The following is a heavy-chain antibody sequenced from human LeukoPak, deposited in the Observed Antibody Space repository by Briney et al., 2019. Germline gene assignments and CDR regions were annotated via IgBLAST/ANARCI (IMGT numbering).Heavy chain of an antibody. CDR1: GGPITEYY. D-gene: IGHD1-26*01. CDR2: IYHTGST. Sequence: SETLSLTCSVSGGPITEYYWRWIRQPPGKGREGMGYIYHTGSTNYSHSLKSRVTMSVDASRNQFSLKLVSVTAADTAVYYCARDRGTTGYYYLDSWGQGILVTVSS. CDR3: ARDRGTTGYYYLDS. J-gene: IGHJ4*02. V-gene: IGHV4-59*01.